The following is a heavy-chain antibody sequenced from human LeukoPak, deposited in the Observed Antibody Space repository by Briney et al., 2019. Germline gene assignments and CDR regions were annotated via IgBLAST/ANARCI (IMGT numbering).Heavy chain of an antibody. CDR3: ARIILDCRCPDDAFDI. CDR1: GFTFSSYS. D-gene: IGHD1-1*01. J-gene: IGHJ3*02. Sequence: GGSLRLSCAASGFTFSSYSMNWVRQAPGKGLEWVSSISSSSSYIYYADSVKGRFTISRDNAKNSLYLQMNSLRAEDTAVYYCARIILDCRCPDDAFDIWGQGTMVTVSS. V-gene: IGHV3-21*01. CDR2: ISSSSSYI.